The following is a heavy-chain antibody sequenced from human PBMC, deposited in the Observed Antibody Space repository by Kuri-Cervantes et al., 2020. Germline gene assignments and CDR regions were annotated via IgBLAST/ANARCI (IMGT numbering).Heavy chain of an antibody. D-gene: IGHD3-22*01. Sequence: LRLSCTVSGGSISSGGYYWSWIRQHPGKGLEWIGYIYYSGSTYYNPSLKSRVTISVDTSNNQFSLNLDSVTAADTAVYYCARGAGDSRGTDFDYWGQGTLVTVSS. CDR3: ARGAGDSRGTDFDY. CDR2: IYYSGST. J-gene: IGHJ4*02. V-gene: IGHV4-31*03. CDR1: GGSISSGGYY.